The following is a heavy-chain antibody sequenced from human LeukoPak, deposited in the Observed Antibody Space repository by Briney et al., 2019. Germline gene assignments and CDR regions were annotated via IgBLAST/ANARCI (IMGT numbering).Heavy chain of an antibody. D-gene: IGHD3-16*01. CDR1: GYIFTGYY. Sequence: ASVKVSCKASGYIFTGYYMHWVRQAAGQGHEWMGWINPNSGDTNYAQRFQGRVTMTRDTSISTAYMELSRLRSDDTAVYYCARVRYRLAETYIDYWGQGTLVTVSS. CDR2: INPNSGDT. V-gene: IGHV1-2*02. J-gene: IGHJ4*02. CDR3: ARVRYRLAETYIDY.